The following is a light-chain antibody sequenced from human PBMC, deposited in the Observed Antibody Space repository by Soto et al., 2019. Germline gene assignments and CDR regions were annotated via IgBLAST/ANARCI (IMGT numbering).Light chain of an antibody. V-gene: IGLV2-14*01. CDR3: SSYTSSNTLV. Sequence: QSALTQPASVSGSPGQSITISCTGTSSDIGTYNYVSWNQQHPGKAPKVIIYEVSNRPSGVSNRFSGSKSGNTASLTISGLQAEDDAYYYCSSYTSSNTLVFGTGTKLTVL. J-gene: IGLJ1*01. CDR1: SSDIGTYNY. CDR2: EVS.